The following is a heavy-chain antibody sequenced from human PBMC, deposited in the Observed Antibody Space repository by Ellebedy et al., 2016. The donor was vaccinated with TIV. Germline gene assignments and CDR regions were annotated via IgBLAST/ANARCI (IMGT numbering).Heavy chain of an antibody. D-gene: IGHD3-10*01. CDR1: GFTFSSYA. V-gene: IGHV3-23*01. CDR3: ARAGGGSGSYFVTGFDN. Sequence: GGSLRLXXAPSGFTFSSYAMRWVRQAPGQGLEWVSAISGSGGSTYYADSVKGRFTISRDNSKNTLYLQMNSLRAEDTAVYYCARAGGGSGSYFVTGFDNWGQGTLVTVSS. J-gene: IGHJ4*02. CDR2: ISGSGGST.